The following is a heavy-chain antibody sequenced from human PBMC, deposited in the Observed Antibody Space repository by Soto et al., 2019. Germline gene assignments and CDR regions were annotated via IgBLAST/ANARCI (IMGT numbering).Heavy chain of an antibody. CDR2: ISAYNGNT. J-gene: IGHJ4*02. D-gene: IGHD5-18*01. V-gene: IGHV1-18*01. Sequence: QVQLVQSGAEVKKPGASVKVSCKASGYTFTSYGISWVRQAPGQGLEWMGWISAYNGNTNYAQKLQGRVTMTTDTSTSTAYMELRSLRSDDTAVYYCARDPQGRYSYGYGSRRFDYWGQGTLVTVSS. CDR3: ARDPQGRYSYGYGSRRFDY. CDR1: GYTFTSYG.